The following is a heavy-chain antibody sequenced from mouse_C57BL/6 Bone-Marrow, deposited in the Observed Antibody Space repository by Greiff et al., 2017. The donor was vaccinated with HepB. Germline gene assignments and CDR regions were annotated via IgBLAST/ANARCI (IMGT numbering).Heavy chain of an antibody. J-gene: IGHJ1*03. V-gene: IGHV5-6*01. Sequence: EVQLVESGGDLVKPGGSLKLSCAASGFTFSSYGMSWVRQTPDKRLEWVATISSGGSYTYYPDSVKGRFTISRDNAKNTLYLQMSSLKSEDTAMYYCARRFTTGYFDVWGTGTTVTVSS. CDR2: ISSGGSYT. CDR3: ARRFTTGYFDV. D-gene: IGHD1-1*01. CDR1: GFTFSSYG.